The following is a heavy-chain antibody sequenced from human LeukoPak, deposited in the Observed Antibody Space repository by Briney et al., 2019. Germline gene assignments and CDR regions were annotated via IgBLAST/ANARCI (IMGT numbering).Heavy chain of an antibody. D-gene: IGHD5-18*01. Sequence: PGGSLRLSCAGSGFTFSSYSMNWVRQAPGKGLEWVSCISSSSSYIYYAYSVKGRFTISRDNAKNSLYLQMNSLRAEDTAVYYCATSPVYSYGHPYYFDYWGQGTLVTVSS. V-gene: IGHV3-21*01. J-gene: IGHJ4*02. CDR3: ATSPVYSYGHPYYFDY. CDR2: ISSSSSYI. CDR1: GFTFSSYS.